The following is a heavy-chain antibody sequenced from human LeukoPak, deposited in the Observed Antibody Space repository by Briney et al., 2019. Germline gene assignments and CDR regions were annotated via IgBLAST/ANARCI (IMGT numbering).Heavy chain of an antibody. CDR3: ASDSAWNLHGGYLDH. CDR2: ISHDGNSR. J-gene: IGHJ4*02. CDR1: GFSFYNLA. D-gene: IGHD2-15*01. V-gene: IGHV3-30*04. Sequence: GGSLRLSCATSGFSFYNLAFHWVRQAPGKGLEWVSLISHDGNSRKYADSVKGRFIVSRDNSKNTLYLQMNSLRSEDTAVYYCASDSAWNLHGGYLDHWGQGTLVTVSS.